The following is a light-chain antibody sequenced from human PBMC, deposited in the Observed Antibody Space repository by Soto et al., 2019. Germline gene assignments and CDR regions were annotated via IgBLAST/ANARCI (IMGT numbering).Light chain of an antibody. Sequence: IVLTQSPGTLSLSPGERATLSCRASQSVYNNYLAWYQQKLGQAPRLLIYGASSRAIGIPDRFSGSGSGTDFTLTISRLEPEDFAVYYCQPYEYGNSPPYTFGQGTKLEIK. CDR1: QSVYNNY. CDR3: QPYEYGNSPPYT. V-gene: IGKV3-20*01. CDR2: GAS. J-gene: IGKJ2*01.